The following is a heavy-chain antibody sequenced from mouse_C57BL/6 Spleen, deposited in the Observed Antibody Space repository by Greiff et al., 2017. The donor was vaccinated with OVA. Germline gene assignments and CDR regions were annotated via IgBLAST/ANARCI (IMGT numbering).Heavy chain of an antibody. J-gene: IGHJ1*03. D-gene: IGHD2-1*01. Sequence: VQLKESGPELVKPGASVKISCKASGYSFTDYNMTWVKQSNGKSLEWIGVINPNYGTTSYNQKFKGKATLTVDQSSSTAYMQLNSLTSEDSAVYYCARSGGNYRYFDVWGTGTTVTVSS. CDR1: GYSFTDYN. CDR2: INPNYGTT. CDR3: ARSGGNYRYFDV. V-gene: IGHV1-39*01.